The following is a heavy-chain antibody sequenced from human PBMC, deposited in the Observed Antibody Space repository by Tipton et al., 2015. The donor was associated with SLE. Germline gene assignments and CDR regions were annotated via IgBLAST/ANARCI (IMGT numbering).Heavy chain of an antibody. CDR3: ARQGNQDY. Sequence: TLSLTCTFSGGSISSGSYYCGWIRQPPGKGLEWIGSIYYSGSTYYNPSLKSRVTISVDTSKNQFSLKLSSVTAADTAVYYCARQGNQDYWGQGTLVTVSS. CDR2: IYYSGST. CDR1: GGSISSGSYY. J-gene: IGHJ4*02. D-gene: IGHD4-23*01. V-gene: IGHV4-39*01.